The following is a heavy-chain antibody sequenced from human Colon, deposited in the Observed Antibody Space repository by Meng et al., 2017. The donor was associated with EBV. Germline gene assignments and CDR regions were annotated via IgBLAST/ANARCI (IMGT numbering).Heavy chain of an antibody. D-gene: IGHD3-10*01. V-gene: IGHV4-61*01. CDR1: GDSVATGRYY. CDR2: IYYIGGT. J-gene: IGHJ5*02. CDR3: ARVSGRSFDP. Sequence: VKLQGAGAGLVKPSETLSLTCTVAGDSVATGRYYWSWIRQPPGKGLEWIAYIYYIGGTNYNPSLKSRLTISLDTSKNQFSLSLRSVTAADTAVYYCARVSGRSFDPWGQGTLVTASS.